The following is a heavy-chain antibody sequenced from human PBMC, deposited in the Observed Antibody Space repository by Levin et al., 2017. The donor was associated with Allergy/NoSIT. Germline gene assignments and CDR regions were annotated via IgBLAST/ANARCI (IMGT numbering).Heavy chain of an antibody. D-gene: IGHD3-10*01. CDR2: ISSSSSTI. CDR1: GFTFSSYS. Sequence: PGGSLRLSCAASGFTFSSYSMNWVRQAPGKGLEWVSYISSSSSTIYYADSVKGRFTISRDNAKNSLYLQMNSLRAEDTAVYYCARDRRYYGSGSYYFWGQGTLVTVSS. V-gene: IGHV3-48*01. J-gene: IGHJ4*02. CDR3: ARDRRYYGSGSYYF.